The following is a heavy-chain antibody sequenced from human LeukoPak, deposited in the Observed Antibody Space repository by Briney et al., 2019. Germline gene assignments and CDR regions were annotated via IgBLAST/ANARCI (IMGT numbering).Heavy chain of an antibody. V-gene: IGHV1-2*02. D-gene: IGHD5-12*01. CDR1: GYTFTGYY. J-gene: IGHJ4*02. Sequence: ASVKVSCKASGYTFTGYYMHWVRQAPGQGLEWMGWINPNSGGTNYAQKFQDRVTITRDTSASTTYMELSSLRSEDTAVFYCARERGYSGYDSFDYWGQGTLVTVSS. CDR3: ARERGYSGYDSFDY. CDR2: INPNSGGT.